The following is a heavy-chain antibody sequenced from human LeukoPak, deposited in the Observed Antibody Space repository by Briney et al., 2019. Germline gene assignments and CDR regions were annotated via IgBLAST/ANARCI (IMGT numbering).Heavy chain of an antibody. CDR1: GFTVNSNY. D-gene: IGHD6-13*01. V-gene: IGHV3-53*01. CDR2: IYSGGGST. Sequence: GGSLRLSCAASGFTVNSNYMSWVRQTPARGLEWVSVIYSGGGSTFYADSVEGRFTISTDNSKNTLYLQMNSLRREDTAVYYCARASYSSSWYEDFDYWGQGTLVTVSS. CDR3: ARASYSSSWYEDFDY. J-gene: IGHJ4*02.